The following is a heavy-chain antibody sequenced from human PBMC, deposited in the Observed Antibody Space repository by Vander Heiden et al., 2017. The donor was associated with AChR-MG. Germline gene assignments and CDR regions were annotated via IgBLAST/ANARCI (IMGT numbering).Heavy chain of an antibody. D-gene: IGHD2-15*01. CDR2: IRSKANSYAT. CDR1: GFTFSGPA. J-gene: IGHJ6*02. V-gene: IGHV3-73*02. Sequence: EVQLVESGGGLVQPGGSLKLSCAASGFTFSGPAMHWVRQASGKGLEWVGRIRSKANSYATAYAASVKGRFTISRDDSKNTAYLQMNSLKTEDTAVYYCTRGPDLGGGYYYYGMDVWGQGTTVTVSS. CDR3: TRGPDLGGGYYYYGMDV.